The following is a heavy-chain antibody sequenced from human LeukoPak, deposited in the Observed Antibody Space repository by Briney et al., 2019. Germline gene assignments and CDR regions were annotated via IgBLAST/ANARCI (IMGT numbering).Heavy chain of an antibody. J-gene: IGHJ5*02. CDR3: AREGPYGAARPGGA. CDR1: GGSFSGYY. V-gene: IGHV4-34*01. CDR2: ISHSGST. D-gene: IGHD6-6*01. Sequence: SETLSRTCAVYGGSFSGYYWSWIRQPPGKGLEWIGEISHSGSTNYNPSLKSRVTISVDTSKNQFSLKLSSVTAADTAVYYCAREGPYGAARPGGAWGQGTLVTVSS.